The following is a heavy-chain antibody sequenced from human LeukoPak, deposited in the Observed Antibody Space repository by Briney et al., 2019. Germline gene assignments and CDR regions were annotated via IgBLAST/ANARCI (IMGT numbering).Heavy chain of an antibody. J-gene: IGHJ6*03. Sequence: GGSLRLSCAASGFTFSSYSMNWVRQAPGKGLEWVSYISSSSSTIYYADSVKGRFTISRDNAKNSLYLQMNSLRAEDTAVYYCARRAGGNHYYYMDVWGKGPRSPSP. CDR1: GFTFSSYS. CDR3: ARRAGGNHYYYMDV. V-gene: IGHV3-48*01. D-gene: IGHD4-23*01. CDR2: ISSSSSTI.